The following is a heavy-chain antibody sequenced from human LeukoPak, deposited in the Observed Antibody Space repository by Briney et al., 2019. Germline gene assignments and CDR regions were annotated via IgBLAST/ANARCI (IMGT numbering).Heavy chain of an antibody. Sequence: GGSLRLSCAASGFPFSSHWLSWFRQSPGKGLEWVAHINQDGSEKYYVDSVKGRFTISRDNAKNSLYLQMNSLRAEDTAVYYCAREKQLWGGFDHWGQGILVTVSS. CDR3: AREKQLWGGFDH. CDR1: GFPFSSHW. V-gene: IGHV3-7*01. CDR2: INQDGSEK. J-gene: IGHJ4*02. D-gene: IGHD5-18*01.